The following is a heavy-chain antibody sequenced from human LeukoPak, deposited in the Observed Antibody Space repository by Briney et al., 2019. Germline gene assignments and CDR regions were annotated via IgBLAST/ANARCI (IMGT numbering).Heavy chain of an antibody. Sequence: GGSLRLSCAASGFTFSSYWMSWVRQAPGKGLEWVANIKKDGSEKYYVDSVKGRFTISRDNAKNTLYLQMNSLRAEDTAVYYCARGGGYSYGHFDYWGQGTLVTVSS. V-gene: IGHV3-7*01. D-gene: IGHD5-18*01. J-gene: IGHJ4*02. CDR3: ARGGGYSYGHFDY. CDR1: GFTFSSYW. CDR2: IKKDGSEK.